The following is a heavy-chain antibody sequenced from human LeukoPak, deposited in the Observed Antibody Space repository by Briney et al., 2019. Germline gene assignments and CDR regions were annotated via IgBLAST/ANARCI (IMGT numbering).Heavy chain of an antibody. CDR3: ARDGPTSIAALGYYHMDV. D-gene: IGHD6-6*01. V-gene: IGHV1-18*01. CDR2: IGAYKGNT. J-gene: IGHJ6*03. CDR1: GYTITSYG. Sequence: ASVKVSCKASGYTITSYGINWVRQAPGQGLEWMGWIGAYKGNTHYAQKLQGRVTMTKDTSTNTAYMELRNLRSDDTAVYYCARDGPTSIAALGYYHMDVWGKGTTVTVSS.